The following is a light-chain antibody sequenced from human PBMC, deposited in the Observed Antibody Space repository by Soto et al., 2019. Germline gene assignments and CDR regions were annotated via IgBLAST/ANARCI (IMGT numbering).Light chain of an antibody. V-gene: IGKV1-5*03. J-gene: IGKJ2*03. Sequence: DIQLTQSPSTLAASVGERVTITCRASQTINECLAWYQQKIGKAPKLLIYQASTLASAVPSRFSGSGYGTTCTLTIGSLQPDDSSTYYCQHYNSYPYSFGQGPQLQI. CDR3: QHYNSYPYS. CDR2: QAS. CDR1: QTINEC.